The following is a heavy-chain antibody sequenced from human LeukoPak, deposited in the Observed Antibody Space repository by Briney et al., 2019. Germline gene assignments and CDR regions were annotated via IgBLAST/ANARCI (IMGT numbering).Heavy chain of an antibody. CDR2: ISAYNGNT. CDR3: ARAGQAWFDP. Sequence: ASVKVSCKASGYTFTSYGISWVRQAPGQGLEWMGWISAYNGNTNYAQKFQGRVTITADESTSTAYMELSSLRSEDTAVYYCARAGQAWFDPWGQGTLVTVSS. V-gene: IGHV1-18*01. CDR1: GYTFTSYG. J-gene: IGHJ5*02. D-gene: IGHD1-1*01.